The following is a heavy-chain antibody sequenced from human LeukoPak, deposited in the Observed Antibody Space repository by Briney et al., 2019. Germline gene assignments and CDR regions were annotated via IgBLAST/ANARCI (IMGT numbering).Heavy chain of an antibody. Sequence: SETLSLTHTVSGGSMSRYYWSWIRQPPAKGLEWIVYITYSGSTNYNPSLKSQVTISVDKSKNQFSLKLNSGTAADTAVYYCARQGSGYAYGSYSFDSWGQGTLVTVSS. CDR3: ARQGSGYAYGSYSFDS. D-gene: IGHD5-18*01. J-gene: IGHJ4*02. CDR1: GGSMSRYY. V-gene: IGHV4-59*08. CDR2: ITYSGST.